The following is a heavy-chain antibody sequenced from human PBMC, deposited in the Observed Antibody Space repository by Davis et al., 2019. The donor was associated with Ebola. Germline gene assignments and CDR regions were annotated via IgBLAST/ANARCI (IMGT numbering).Heavy chain of an antibody. Sequence: AASVKVSCKAVGDTLTSYAMTWVRQAPGQGLEWMGRIIPILGIANYAQKFQGRVTMTTDTSTSTAYMEVGILRSDDTAVYYCARAQFPTTSDHWGQGTLVTVSS. CDR3: ARAQFPTTSDH. CDR2: IIPILGIA. J-gene: IGHJ4*02. V-gene: IGHV1-69*04. CDR1: GDTLTSYA. D-gene: IGHD1-1*01.